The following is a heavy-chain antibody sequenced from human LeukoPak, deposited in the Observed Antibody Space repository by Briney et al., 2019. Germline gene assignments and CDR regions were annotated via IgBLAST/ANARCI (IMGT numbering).Heavy chain of an antibody. Sequence: PSETLSLTCTVSGGSISSSSYYWGWIRQPPGKGLEWIGSIYYSGSTYYNPSLKSRVTISVDTSKNQFSLKLSSVTAADTAVYYCARRALRSGYYFDYWGQGTLVTVSS. CDR3: ARRALRSGYYFDY. J-gene: IGHJ4*02. CDR2: IYYSGST. V-gene: IGHV4-39*01. CDR1: GGSISSSSYY. D-gene: IGHD3-10*01.